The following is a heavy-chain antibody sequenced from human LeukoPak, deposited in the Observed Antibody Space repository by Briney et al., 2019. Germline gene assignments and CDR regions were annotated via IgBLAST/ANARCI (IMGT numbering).Heavy chain of an antibody. CDR2: INHSGST. CDR3: ASYIVGPTLDY. Sequence: PSETLSLTCAVYGGSFSGYYWSWIRQPPGKGLEWIGEINHSGSTNYNPSLKSRVTISVDTSKNQFSLKLSSVTAADTAVYYCASYIVGPTLDYWGQGTLVTVSS. V-gene: IGHV4-34*01. J-gene: IGHJ4*02. CDR1: GGSFSGYY. D-gene: IGHD1-26*01.